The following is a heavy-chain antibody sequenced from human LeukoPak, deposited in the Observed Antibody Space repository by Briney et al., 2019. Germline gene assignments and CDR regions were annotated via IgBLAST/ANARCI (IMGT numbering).Heavy chain of an antibody. Sequence: ASVKVSCKASGYTFTSYYMHWVRHALGQGLEWMGIINPSGGSTSYAQKFQGRVTMIRDTSTSTVYMELSSLRSEDTAVYYCARDPAGGPRYYFDSWGQGTLVTVSS. J-gene: IGHJ4*02. CDR3: ARDPAGGPRYYFDS. CDR2: INPSGGST. CDR1: GYTFTSYY. V-gene: IGHV1-46*01.